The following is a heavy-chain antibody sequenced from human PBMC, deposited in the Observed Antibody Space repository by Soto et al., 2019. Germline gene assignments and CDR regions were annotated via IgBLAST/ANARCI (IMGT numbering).Heavy chain of an antibody. Sequence: SVKVSCKASGGTFSSYAISWVRQAPGQGLEWMGGIIPIFGTANYAQKFQGRVTITADESTSTAYMELSSLRSEDTAVYYCASQKYSSSPIDYWGQGTLVTVSS. CDR3: ASQKYSSSPIDY. V-gene: IGHV1-69*13. CDR1: GGTFSSYA. CDR2: IIPIFGTA. D-gene: IGHD6-6*01. J-gene: IGHJ4*02.